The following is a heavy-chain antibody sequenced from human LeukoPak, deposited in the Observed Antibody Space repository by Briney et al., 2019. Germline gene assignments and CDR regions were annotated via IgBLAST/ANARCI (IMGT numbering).Heavy chain of an antibody. CDR2: IYWDDDK. J-gene: IGHJ5*02. D-gene: IGHD3-10*01. CDR3: AHSRLSFGYYYGSGSRFDP. V-gene: IGHV2-5*02. CDR1: GFSLSTSGVG. Sequence: SGPTLVKPTQTLTLTCTFSGFSLSTSGVGVGWIRQPPGKALEWLALIYWDDDKRYSPSLKSRLTITKGTSKNQVVLTMTNMDPVDTATYYCAHSRLSFGYYYGSGSRFDPWGQGTLVTVSS.